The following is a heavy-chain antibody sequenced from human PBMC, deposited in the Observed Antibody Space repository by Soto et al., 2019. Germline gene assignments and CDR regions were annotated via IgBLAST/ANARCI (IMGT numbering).Heavy chain of an antibody. CDR2: ISYSGST. V-gene: IGHV4-59*01. CDR1: GGSISTYS. D-gene: IGHD5-12*01. Sequence: PSETLSLSCTVSGGSISTYSWSWIRQPPGKGLEWIGYISYSGSTNYNPSLKSRVTISVDTSKNQFSLKLGSVTAADTAVYYCARVGIGYSGYEAFWGPGTTVTVSS. CDR3: ARVGIGYSGYEAF. J-gene: IGHJ6*02.